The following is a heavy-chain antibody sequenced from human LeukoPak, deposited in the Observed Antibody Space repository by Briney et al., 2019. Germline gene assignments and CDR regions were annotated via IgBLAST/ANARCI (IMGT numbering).Heavy chain of an antibody. CDR1: GGSISSSSYY. J-gene: IGHJ4*02. CDR2: IYYSGST. V-gene: IGHV4-39*01. D-gene: IGHD4-17*01. Sequence: SDTLSLTCTVSGGSISSSSYYWGWIRQPPGKGLEWIGSIYYSGSTYYNPSLKSRVTISVDTSKNQFSLKLSSVTAADTAVYYCARPYGAAGLDWGQGTLVTVPS. CDR3: ARPYGAAGLD.